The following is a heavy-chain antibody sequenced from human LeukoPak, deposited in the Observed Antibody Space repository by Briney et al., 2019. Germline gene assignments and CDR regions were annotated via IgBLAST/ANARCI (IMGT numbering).Heavy chain of an antibody. J-gene: IGHJ6*02. V-gene: IGHV4-34*01. Sequence: SETLSLTCAVYGGSFSGYYWSWIRQLPGKGLEWIGKINHSGSTNYNPSLKSRVTISVDTSKNQFSLKLSSVTAADTAVYYCARGYIVIAAAGTGCVFCPYYYGMDVWGQGTTVTVSS. CDR1: GGSFSGYY. CDR2: INHSGST. D-gene: IGHD6-13*01. CDR3: ARGYIVIAAAGTGCVFCPYYYGMDV.